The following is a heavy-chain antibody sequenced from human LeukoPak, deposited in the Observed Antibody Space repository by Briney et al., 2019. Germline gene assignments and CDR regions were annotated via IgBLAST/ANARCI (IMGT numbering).Heavy chain of an antibody. J-gene: IGHJ4*02. CDR2: ISGSGGST. Sequence: GGSLRLSCAASGFTFSSYAMSWVRQAPGKGLEWVSAISGSGGSTYYADSVKGRFTISRDNSKNTLYLQMNSLRAEDTAVYYCAKDLPGSGWYPKGNFDYWGQGTLVTVSS. CDR1: GFTFSSYA. CDR3: AKDLPGSGWYPKGNFDY. D-gene: IGHD6-19*01. V-gene: IGHV3-23*01.